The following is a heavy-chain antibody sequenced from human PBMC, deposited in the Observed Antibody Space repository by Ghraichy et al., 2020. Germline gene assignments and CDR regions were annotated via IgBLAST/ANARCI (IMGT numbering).Heavy chain of an antibody. Sequence: SQTLSLTCTVSGGSISSYYWSWIRQPPGKGLEWIGYIYYSGSTNYNPSLKSRVTISVDTSKNQFSLKLSSVTAADTAVYYCAREFGCSSTSCYRLGAFDIWGQGTMVTVSS. CDR3: AREFGCSSTSCYRLGAFDI. CDR1: GGSISSYY. J-gene: IGHJ3*02. V-gene: IGHV4-59*01. CDR2: IYYSGST. D-gene: IGHD2-2*02.